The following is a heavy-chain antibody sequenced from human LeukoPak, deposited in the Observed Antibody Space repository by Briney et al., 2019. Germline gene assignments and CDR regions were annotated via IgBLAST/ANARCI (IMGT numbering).Heavy chain of an antibody. CDR3: ARHAGGIAAAGTRPFDY. D-gene: IGHD6-13*01. CDR2: IYYSGST. J-gene: IGHJ4*02. Sequence: SETLSLTCTVSVASLSSSTYYWGWIRQPPGKGLEWIGCIYYSGSTYYNPSLKSRVTMSVDTSKNQFSLKLSSVTAADTAVYYCARHAGGIAAAGTRPFDYWGQGTLVTVPS. V-gene: IGHV4-39*01. CDR1: VASLSSSTYY.